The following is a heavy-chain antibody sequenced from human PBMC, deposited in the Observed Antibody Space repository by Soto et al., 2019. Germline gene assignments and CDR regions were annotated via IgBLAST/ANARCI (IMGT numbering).Heavy chain of an antibody. CDR2: ISGSGGST. D-gene: IGHD3-3*01. CDR3: AKDGDFWSGYPYDYFDY. V-gene: IGHV3-23*01. CDR1: GFTFSSYA. Sequence: PGGSLRLSCAASGFTFSSYAMSWVRQAPGKGLEWVSAISGSGGSTYYADSVKGRFTISRDNSKNTLYLQINSLRAEDTAVYYCAKDGDFWSGYPYDYFDYWGQGTLVTVSS. J-gene: IGHJ4*02.